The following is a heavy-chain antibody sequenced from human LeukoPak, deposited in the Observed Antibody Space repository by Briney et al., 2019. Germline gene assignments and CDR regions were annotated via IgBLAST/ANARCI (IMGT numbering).Heavy chain of an antibody. CDR2: ISPDSGGT. J-gene: IGHJ4*02. CDR1: GYPFTVNY. V-gene: IGHV1-2*02. CDR3: ARPSGYHFGTEFDH. Sequence: ASVKVSFKSSGYPFTVNYLRWVRQAPGQGLEWMGWISPDSGGTDYEQKFQGRVTMTRETSISTAYMELSRLRSDDTAVYYCARPSGYHFGTEFDHGGQGTLVTVSS. D-gene: IGHD5-12*01.